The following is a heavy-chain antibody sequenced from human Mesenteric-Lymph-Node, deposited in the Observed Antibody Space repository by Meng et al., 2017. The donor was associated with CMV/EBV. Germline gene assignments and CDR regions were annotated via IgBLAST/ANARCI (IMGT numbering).Heavy chain of an antibody. V-gene: IGHV1-18*01. CDR1: GYTFTSYV. D-gene: IGHD2-2*01. Sequence: ASGYTFTSYVISWVRQAPGQGLEWMGWISAYNGNTNYAQKLQGRVTMASDTSTSTVYMEVNSLRSDDTALYYCVVTACDSNSCYPAYWGQGTLVTVSS. J-gene: IGHJ4*02. CDR2: ISAYNGNT. CDR3: VVTACDSNSCYPAY.